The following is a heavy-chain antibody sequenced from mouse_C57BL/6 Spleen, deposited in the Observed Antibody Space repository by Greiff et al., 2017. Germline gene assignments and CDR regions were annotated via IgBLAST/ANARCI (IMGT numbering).Heavy chain of an antibody. V-gene: IGHV5-6*01. CDR2: ISSGGSYT. D-gene: IGHD4-1*01. CDR1: GFTFSSYG. CDR3: ARLWDLYYFDY. J-gene: IGHJ2*01. Sequence: EVKLVESGGDLVKPGGSLKLSCAASGFTFSSYGMSWVSQTPDKRLEWVATISSGGSYTYYPDSVKGRFTISRDNAKNTLYLQMSSLKSEDTAMYYCARLWDLYYFDYWGQGTTLTVSS.